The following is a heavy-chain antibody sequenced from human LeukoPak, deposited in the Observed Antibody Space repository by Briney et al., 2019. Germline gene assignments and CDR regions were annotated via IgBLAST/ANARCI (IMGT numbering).Heavy chain of an antibody. V-gene: IGHV1-18*01. CDR2: ISAYNGNT. Sequence: ASVKVSCKASGYTFTSYGISWVRQAAGQGREWMGWISAYNGNTNYAQKLQGRVTMTTDTSTSTAYMELRSLRSDDTAVYYCARGGSLWFGESYLIDYWGQGTLVTVSS. CDR3: ARGGSLWFGESYLIDY. J-gene: IGHJ4*02. CDR1: GYTFTSYG. D-gene: IGHD3-10*01.